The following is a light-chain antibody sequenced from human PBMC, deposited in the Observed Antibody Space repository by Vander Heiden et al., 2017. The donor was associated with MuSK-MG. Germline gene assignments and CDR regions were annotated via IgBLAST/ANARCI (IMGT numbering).Light chain of an antibody. J-gene: IGKJ2*01. CDR2: KAS. CDR1: QSISSW. CDR3: QQYNSYSPYT. Sequence: TQSPYTLSASVGDRVTITCRASQSISSWLAWYQQKPGKAPKLLIYKASSLESGVPSRFSGSGSGTEFTLTISSLQPDDFATYYCQQYNSYSPYTFGQGTKLEIK. V-gene: IGKV1-5*03.